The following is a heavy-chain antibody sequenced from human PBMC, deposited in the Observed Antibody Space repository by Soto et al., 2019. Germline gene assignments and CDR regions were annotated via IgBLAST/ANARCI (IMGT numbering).Heavy chain of an antibody. J-gene: IGHJ6*03. D-gene: IGHD1-7*01. CDR3: AGTTSLQWYYMDV. V-gene: IGHV6-1*01. CDR2: TYYRSRWYN. Sequence: PSQTLSLTCAISGDSVSSNSAAWNWIRQSPSRGLEWLGRTYYRSRWYNDYAVSVKSRITISPDTSKNQFSLHLNSVTPEDTAVYYGAGTTSLQWYYMDVWGKGNTVTVSS. CDR1: GDSVSSNSAA.